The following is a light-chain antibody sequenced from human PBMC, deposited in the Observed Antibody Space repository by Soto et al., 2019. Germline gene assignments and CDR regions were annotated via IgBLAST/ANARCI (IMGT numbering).Light chain of an antibody. CDR3: QQYKIYSWT. CDR2: DAS. Sequence: DIQMTQSPSTLSASVGDRVTITCRASQSISSWLAWYQQKPGKAPKLLIYDASSLESGVPSRFSGSGSGTEFPLTISSLQPDDFATYYCQQYKIYSWTFGQGTKGDIK. CDR1: QSISSW. V-gene: IGKV1-5*01. J-gene: IGKJ1*01.